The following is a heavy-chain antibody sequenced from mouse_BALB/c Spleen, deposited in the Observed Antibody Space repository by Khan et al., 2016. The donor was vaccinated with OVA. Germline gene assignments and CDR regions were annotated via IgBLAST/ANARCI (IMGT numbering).Heavy chain of an antibody. CDR3: TRGGYGVFDY. CDR1: GFTFSNYY. J-gene: IGHJ3*01. CDR2: ISHGGSTP. D-gene: IGHD2-14*01. V-gene: IGHV5-4*02. Sequence: EVELEESGGGLVRPGGSLKLSCAASGFTFSNYYMYWVRQIPETRLEWVEIISHGGSTPYYPDTLKGRYTISTDNAKNNLYLQMSRLKAEDTAIYFCTRGGYGVFDYWGQGTLVTVSA.